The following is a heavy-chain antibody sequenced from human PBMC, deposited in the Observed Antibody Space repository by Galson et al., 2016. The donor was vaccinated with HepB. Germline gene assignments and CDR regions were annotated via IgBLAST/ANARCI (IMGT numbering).Heavy chain of an antibody. J-gene: IGHJ6*02. D-gene: IGHD4-23*01. CDR1: GYTFMTYG. CDR3: AGAYVNYGGEYFYGLDV. V-gene: IGHV1-18*01. Sequence: SVKVSCKASGYTFMTYGISWVRQAPGQGLEWMGRISVNNGNTNYAQKFQGRVFMTTDTATSTAYLAVRGLRSDDTAVYYCAGAYVNYGGEYFYGLDVWGQGTTGTVSS. CDR2: ISVNNGNT.